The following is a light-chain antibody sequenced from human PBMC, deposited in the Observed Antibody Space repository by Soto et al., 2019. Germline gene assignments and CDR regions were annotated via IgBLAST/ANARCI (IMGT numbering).Light chain of an antibody. J-gene: IGLJ2*01. CDR1: SGHSSYP. Sequence: QSVLTQSPSASASLEASVKLTCTLSSGHSSYPIAWHQQQPEKGPRYLMKLNSDGSHSKGDGIPDRFSGSSSGAERYLTISSLQSEDEADYYCQTWGSGPVVFGGGTKVTVL. CDR2: LNSDGSH. CDR3: QTWGSGPVV. V-gene: IGLV4-69*01.